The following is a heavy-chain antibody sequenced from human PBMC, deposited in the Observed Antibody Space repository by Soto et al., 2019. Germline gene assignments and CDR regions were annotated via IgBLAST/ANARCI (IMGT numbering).Heavy chain of an antibody. V-gene: IGHV4-39*01. CDR3: ATTRPDILVVPAARFDF. CDR1: CGSISSSSYY. D-gene: IGHD2-2*01. J-gene: IGHJ4*02. Sequence: QLQLQESGPGLVKPSETLSLNCTVSCGSISSSSYYWGWIRQPPGKGLEWIGSRYYRGSTYYNPSLKSRVTISVDTSKNQFSRKLSSVTAADTAVYYCATTRPDILVVPAARFDFWGQGTLVTVSS. CDR2: RYYRGST.